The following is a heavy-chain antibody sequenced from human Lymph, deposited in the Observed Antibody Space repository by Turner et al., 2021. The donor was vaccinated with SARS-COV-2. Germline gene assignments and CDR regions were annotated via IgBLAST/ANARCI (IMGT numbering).Heavy chain of an antibody. D-gene: IGHD1-26*01. J-gene: IGHJ4*02. CDR1: GFTFSSFA. CDR2: ISYDGGNK. V-gene: IGHV3-30-3*01. CDR3: ARGLSGNYYFFDY. Sequence: QVQLVESGGGVVQPGRSLRLSCAASGFTFSSFAMHWVRQAPGKGLEWVALISYDGGNKYYADSVKGRFTISRDNSKNTLYLHMNSPRAEDTAVYYCARGLSGNYYFFDYWGQGTLVTVSS.